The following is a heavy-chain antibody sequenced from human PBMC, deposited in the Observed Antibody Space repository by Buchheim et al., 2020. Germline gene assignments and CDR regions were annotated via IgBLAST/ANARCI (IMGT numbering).Heavy chain of an antibody. D-gene: IGHD3-16*01. CDR3: ARDAMILTRSGYYYYYGMDV. Sequence: EVQLVESGGGLVQPGGSLRLSCAASGFTFSSYWMSWVCQAPGKGLEWVANIKQDGSEKYYVDSVKGRFTISRDNAKNSLYLQMNSLRAEDTAVYYCARDAMILTRSGYYYYYGMDVWGQGTT. J-gene: IGHJ6*02. CDR1: GFTFSSYW. CDR2: IKQDGSEK. V-gene: IGHV3-7*01.